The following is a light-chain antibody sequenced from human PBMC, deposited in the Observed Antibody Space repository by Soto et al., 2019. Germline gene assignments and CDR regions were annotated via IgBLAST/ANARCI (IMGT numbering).Light chain of an antibody. CDR1: QSVSSRY. Sequence: EIVLTQSPGTLSLSPGERATLSCRASQSVSSRYLAWYQQKPGQAPRLLMYGASNRATDIPDRFSGSGSGTDFTLTISRLEPEDFAVYFCQQYGSSLPFTFGQGTKVEIK. J-gene: IGKJ2*01. CDR2: GAS. V-gene: IGKV3-20*01. CDR3: QQYGSSLPFT.